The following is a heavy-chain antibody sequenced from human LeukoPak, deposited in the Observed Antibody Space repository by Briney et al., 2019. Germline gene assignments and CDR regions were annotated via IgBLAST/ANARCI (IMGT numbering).Heavy chain of an antibody. CDR3: ARWWELPGGDY. Sequence: PGGSLRLSCAASGFTVSSNYMSWVRQAPGKGLEWVSVIYSGGSTYYADSVKGRFTISRDNSKNTLYLQMSSLRAEDTAVYYCARWWELPGGDYWGQGTLVTVSS. CDR1: GFTVSSNY. J-gene: IGHJ4*02. CDR2: IYSGGST. V-gene: IGHV3-53*01. D-gene: IGHD1-26*01.